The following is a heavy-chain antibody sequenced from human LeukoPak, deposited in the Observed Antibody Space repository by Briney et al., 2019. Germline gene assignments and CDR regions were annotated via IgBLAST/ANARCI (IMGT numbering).Heavy chain of an antibody. D-gene: IGHD3-22*01. CDR1: GFTFSSYF. V-gene: IGHV3-21*01. CDR2: ISSSSSYI. J-gene: IGHJ4*02. Sequence: GGSLRLSVAASGFTFSSYFMNWVRQAPGKGLEWVSSISSSSSYIYYADSVKGRFTISRDNAKNSLYLQMNSLRAEDTAVYYCARDAYYYDSSGYYGFDYRGQGTLVTVSS. CDR3: ARDAYYYDSSGYYGFDY.